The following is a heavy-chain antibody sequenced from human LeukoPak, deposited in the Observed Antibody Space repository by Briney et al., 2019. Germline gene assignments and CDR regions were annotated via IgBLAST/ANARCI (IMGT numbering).Heavy chain of an antibody. J-gene: IGHJ4*02. CDR2: IIPIFGTA. CDR1: GGTFSSYA. D-gene: IGHD3-22*01. CDR3: AREVYDSSGFDRYYFDY. V-gene: IGHV1-69*13. Sequence: SVKVSCKASGGTFSSYAISWVRQAPGQGLEWMGGIIPIFGTANYAQKFQGRVTITADESTSTAYMELSSLRSEDTAVYYCAREVYDSSGFDRYYFDYWGQGTLVTVS.